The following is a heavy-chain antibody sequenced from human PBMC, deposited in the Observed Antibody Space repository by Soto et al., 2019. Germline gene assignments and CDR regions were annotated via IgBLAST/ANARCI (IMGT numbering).Heavy chain of an antibody. CDR2: IDWNDDK. Sequence: SCRTLVNHTQTLTLTFLSSGFSLNTSGMCVSWIRQPPGKAVEWLALIDWNDDKSYSTSLKTRLTISKDTSKNQVVLTLTNMDPVDTATYYCARTPWGIAVAEPYYYYCMVVWGQGTTVTV. J-gene: IGHJ6*02. D-gene: IGHD6-19*01. CDR1: GFSLNTSGMC. CDR3: ARTPWGIAVAEPYYYYCMVV. V-gene: IGHV2-70*01.